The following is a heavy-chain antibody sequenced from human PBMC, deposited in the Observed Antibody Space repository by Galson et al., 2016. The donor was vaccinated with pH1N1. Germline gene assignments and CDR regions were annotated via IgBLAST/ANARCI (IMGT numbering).Heavy chain of an antibody. CDR3: ASDQGLGYFDY. J-gene: IGHJ4*02. V-gene: IGHV4-59*11. Sequence: SETLSLTCTMSGDSISSHYWSWIRQPPGKSLEWIAFISYSGFTNQNPSLKSRVTMSVDTSKNQVSLKLSSVTTADTAVYYCASDQGLGYFDYWGQGILVTVSS. D-gene: IGHD3-16*01. CDR1: GDSISSHY. CDR2: ISYSGFT.